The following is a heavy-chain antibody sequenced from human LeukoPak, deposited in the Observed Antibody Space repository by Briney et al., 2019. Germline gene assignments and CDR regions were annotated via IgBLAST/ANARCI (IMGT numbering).Heavy chain of an antibody. CDR2: FDPEVGET. CDR3: ARDGEHRWLASLYYYYGMDV. D-gene: IGHD6-19*01. Sequence: ASVKVSCKVSGYTLTELSMHWVRQAPGKGLEWMGGFDPEVGETIYAQKFQGRVTMTEDTSTDTAYMELSSLRSDDTAVYYCARDGEHRWLASLYYYYGMDVWGQGTTVTVSS. J-gene: IGHJ6*02. V-gene: IGHV1-24*01. CDR1: GYTLTELS.